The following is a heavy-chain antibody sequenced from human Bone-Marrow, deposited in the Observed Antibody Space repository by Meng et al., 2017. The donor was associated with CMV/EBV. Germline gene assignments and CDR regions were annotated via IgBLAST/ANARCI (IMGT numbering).Heavy chain of an antibody. CDR2: IYSSGST. V-gene: IGHV4-39*07. D-gene: IGHD2-2*01. CDR3: ARGDCSSTSCYPYYGMDV. CDR1: GGSISSNSYY. Sequence: SETLSLTCTVSGGSISSNSYYWGWIRQPPGKRLEWIGSIYSSGSTYYNPSLKSRVTISVDTSKNQFSLKLSSVTAADTAVYYCARGDCSSTSCYPYYGMDVWGQGTTVTVSS. J-gene: IGHJ6*02.